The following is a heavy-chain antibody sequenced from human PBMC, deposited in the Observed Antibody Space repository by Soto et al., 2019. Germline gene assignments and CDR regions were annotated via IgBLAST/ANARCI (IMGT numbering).Heavy chain of an antibody. CDR1: GFTFGDYA. D-gene: IGHD1-26*01. J-gene: IGHJ6*02. V-gene: IGHV3-49*04. CDR2: IRSKAYGGTT. CDR3: TSSGSYYGYYYGMDV. Sequence: GGSLRLSCTASGFTFGDYAMSWVRQAPGKGLEWVGFIRSKAYGGTTEYAASVKGRLTISRDDSKSIAYLQMNSLKTEDTAVYYCTSSGSYYGYYYGMDVWGQGTTVTVSS.